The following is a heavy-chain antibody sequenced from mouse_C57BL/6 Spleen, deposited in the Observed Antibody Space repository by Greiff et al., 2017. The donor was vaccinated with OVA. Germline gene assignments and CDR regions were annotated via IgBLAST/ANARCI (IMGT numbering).Heavy chain of an antibody. Sequence: QVQLKQPGAELVRPGSSVKLSCKASGYTFTSYWMHWVKQRPIQGLEWIGNIDPSDSETHYNQKFKDKATLTVDKSSSTAYMQLSSLTSEDSAVYYCARHYYGSSGFAYWGQGTLVTVSA. CDR3: ARHYYGSSGFAY. J-gene: IGHJ3*01. CDR2: IDPSDSET. D-gene: IGHD1-1*01. V-gene: IGHV1-52*01. CDR1: GYTFTSYW.